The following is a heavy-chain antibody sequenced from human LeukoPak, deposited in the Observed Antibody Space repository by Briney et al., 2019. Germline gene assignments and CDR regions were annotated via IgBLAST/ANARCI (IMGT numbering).Heavy chain of an antibody. Sequence: GGSLRLSCTASGFTFSTYAMSWVRQAPGKGLEWVSSISGSHNSTYYAESLKGRFTISRDNSKNMLYLQMNSLRAEDTAVYYCARTYCIGSSCPGVFEYWGQGTLVTVSS. CDR2: ISGSHNST. V-gene: IGHV3-23*01. CDR1: GFTFSTYA. D-gene: IGHD2-15*01. J-gene: IGHJ4*02. CDR3: ARTYCIGSSCPGVFEY.